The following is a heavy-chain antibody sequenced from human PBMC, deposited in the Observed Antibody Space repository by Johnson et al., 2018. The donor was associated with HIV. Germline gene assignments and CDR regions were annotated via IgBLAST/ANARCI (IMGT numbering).Heavy chain of an antibody. V-gene: IGHV3-20*04. CDR2: INWNGGST. D-gene: IGHD2-8*01. CDR3: ATRGFYCTDGICHGVFDF. CDR1: GFTFEDHD. J-gene: IGHJ3*01. Sequence: VQLVESGGGVVRPGGSLKLSCAASGFTFEDHDMSWVRQIPGKGLEWVSGINWNGGSTGHVDSVKGRFSISRDNAKKSLYLQMNSLRAEDTALYYCATRGFYCTDGICHGVFDFWGQGTVVSVSS.